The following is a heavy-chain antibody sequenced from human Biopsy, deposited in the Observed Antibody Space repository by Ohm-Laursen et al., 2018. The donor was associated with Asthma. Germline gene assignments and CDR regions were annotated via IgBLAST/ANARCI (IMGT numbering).Heavy chain of an antibody. D-gene: IGHD1-26*01. CDR1: GYTFTSYY. CDR3: ARDGPVGAPSDY. J-gene: IGHJ4*02. Sequence: SVKVSCKASGYTFTSYYMHWVRQAPGQGLEWMGIINPSGGSTSYAQKFQGRVTMTTDTSTSTAYMELRSLRSDDTAAYYCARDGPVGAPSDYWGQGTLVTVSS. CDR2: INPSGGST. V-gene: IGHV1-46*01.